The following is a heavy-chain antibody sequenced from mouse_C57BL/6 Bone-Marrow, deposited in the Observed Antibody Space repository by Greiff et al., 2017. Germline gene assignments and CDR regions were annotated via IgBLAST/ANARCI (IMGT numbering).Heavy chain of an antibody. D-gene: IGHD1-1*01. CDR1: GYTFTSYW. CDR3: ARLDCYYDFSMDY. J-gene: IGHJ4*01. CDR2: IHPNIGST. Sequence: VQLQQPGAELVKPGASVKLSCKASGYTFTSYWMPWVKQRPGQGLEWIGMIHPNIGSTNYNEKFKSKATLTVDKSSSTAYMQLSSLTSEDSAVYYCARLDCYYDFSMDYWGQGTSVTVSS. V-gene: IGHV1-64*01.